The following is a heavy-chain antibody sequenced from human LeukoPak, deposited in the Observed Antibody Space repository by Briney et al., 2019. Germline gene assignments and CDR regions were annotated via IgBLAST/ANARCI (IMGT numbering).Heavy chain of an antibody. V-gene: IGHV3-30*04. D-gene: IGHD2-2*02. CDR3: AREGGVVPAAIGYYYYYMDV. CDR1: GFTFSSYA. Sequence: GRSLRLSCAASGFTFSSYAMHWVRQAPGKGLEWVAFIRYDGSNKYYADSVKGRFTISRDNSKNTLYLQMNSLRAEDTAVYYCAREGGVVPAAIGYYYYYMDVWGKGTTVTVSS. CDR2: IRYDGSNK. J-gene: IGHJ6*03.